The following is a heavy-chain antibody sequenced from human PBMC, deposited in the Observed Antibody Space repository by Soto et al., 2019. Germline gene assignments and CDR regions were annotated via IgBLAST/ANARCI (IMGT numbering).Heavy chain of an antibody. J-gene: IGHJ6*02. CDR1: GYTFSNYG. D-gene: IGHD3-10*01. Sequence: EASVKVSCKASGYTFSNYGINWVRQAPGQGLEWMGWISAYNGNTNYAQKLQGRVTMTTDTSTSAAYMELRSLRSDDTAVYYCARDVFGSGSYYNSYYYGMDVWGQGTTVTVS. V-gene: IGHV1-18*01. CDR2: ISAYNGNT. CDR3: ARDVFGSGSYYNSYYYGMDV.